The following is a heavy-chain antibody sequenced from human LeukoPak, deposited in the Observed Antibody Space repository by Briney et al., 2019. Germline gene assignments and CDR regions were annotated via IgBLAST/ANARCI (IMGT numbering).Heavy chain of an antibody. Sequence: PSETLSLTCTVSGGSISSSNYYWGWIRQPPGKGLEWIGSIYYSGSTYYNPSLKSRVTISVDTSKNQFSLKLSSVTAADTAVYYCARPHSMKIPYGLDVWGQGTTVTVSS. CDR3: ARPHSMKIPYGLDV. D-gene: IGHD2-2*02. J-gene: IGHJ6*02. V-gene: IGHV4-39*01. CDR2: IYYSGST. CDR1: GGSISSSNYY.